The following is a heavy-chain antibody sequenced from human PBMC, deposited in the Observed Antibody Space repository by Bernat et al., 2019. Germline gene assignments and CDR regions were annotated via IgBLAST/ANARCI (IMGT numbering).Heavy chain of an antibody. CDR3: ARGAPKYYYESSGYYLFDY. D-gene: IGHD3-22*01. J-gene: IGHJ4*02. CDR2: INHSGST. Sequence: QVQLQQWGAGLLKPSETLSLTCAVYGGSFSGYYWSWIRQPPGKGLEWIGEINHSGSTNYNPSLKSRVTISVDTSKNQFSLKLSSVTAADTAVYYCARGAPKYYYESSGYYLFDYWGQGTLVTVSS. CDR1: GGSFSGYY. V-gene: IGHV4-34*01.